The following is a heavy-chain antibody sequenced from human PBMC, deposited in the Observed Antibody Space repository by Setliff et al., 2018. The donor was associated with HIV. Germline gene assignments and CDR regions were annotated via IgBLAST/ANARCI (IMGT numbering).Heavy chain of an antibody. J-gene: IGHJ3*02. CDR1: GGSTSSSSYY. CDR3: ATSLITVPPDAFDI. D-gene: IGHD4-4*01. V-gene: IGHV4-39*07. Sequence: PSETLSLTCTVAGGSTSSSSYYWGWIRQPPGMVLEWIASIYHNGNTYYNPSLKSRVTMSVDTSKNQFSLKLSSVTAADTAVYYCATSLITVPPDAFDIWGQGTMVTVSS. CDR2: IYHNGNT.